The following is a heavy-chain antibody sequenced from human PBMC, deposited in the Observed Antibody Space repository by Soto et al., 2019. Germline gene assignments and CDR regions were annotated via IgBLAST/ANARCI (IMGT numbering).Heavy chain of an antibody. CDR3: ARDSAAAGNDAFDI. V-gene: IGHV1-2*04. CDR2: INPNSGGT. Sequence: GASVKVSCKASGYTFTGYYMHWGRQAPGQGLEWMGWINPNSGGTNYAQKFQGWVTMTRDTSISTAYMELSRLRSDDTAVYYCARDSAAAGNDAFDIWGQGTMVTISS. D-gene: IGHD6-13*01. J-gene: IGHJ3*02. CDR1: GYTFTGYY.